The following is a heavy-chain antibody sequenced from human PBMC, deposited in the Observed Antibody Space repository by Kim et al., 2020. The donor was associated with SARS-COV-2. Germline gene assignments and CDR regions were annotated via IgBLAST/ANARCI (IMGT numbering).Heavy chain of an antibody. V-gene: IGHV4-59*01. CDR3: ARDHREWLQYTAHWYFDL. CDR1: GGSISSYY. Sequence: SETLSLTCTVSGGSISSYYWSWIRQPPRKGLELIGYICYSGSTNYNPSLKSRVTISVDTSKNQFSLKLSSVTAADTAVYYCARDHREWLQYTAHWYFDLWGRGTLVTVSS. D-gene: IGHD3-3*01. J-gene: IGHJ2*01. CDR2: ICYSGST.